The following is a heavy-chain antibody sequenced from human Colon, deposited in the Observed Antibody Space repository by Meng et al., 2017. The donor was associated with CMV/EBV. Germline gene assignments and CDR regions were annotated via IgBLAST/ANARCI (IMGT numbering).Heavy chain of an antibody. V-gene: IGHV4-34*01. CDR2: VHHSGTI. CDR1: GGSFSRYY. CDR3: ARGPYWSGDYPRRYYFDY. J-gene: IGHJ4*02. Sequence: ESLKISCGISGGSFSRYYWSWIRQSPEKGLEWIGEVHHSGTINYAASLKSRVTISVDKSKNQMSMSLRSVTAADTAVYYCARGPYWSGDYPRRYYFDYWGQGTLVTVSS. D-gene: IGHD3-3*01.